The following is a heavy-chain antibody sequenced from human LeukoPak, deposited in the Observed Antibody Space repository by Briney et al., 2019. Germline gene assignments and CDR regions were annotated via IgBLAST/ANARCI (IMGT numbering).Heavy chain of an antibody. D-gene: IGHD6-19*01. CDR1: GGTFSSYA. CDR3: ATDLREAVAGTDYYYYGMDV. Sequence: SVKVSCKASGGTFSSYAISWVRQAPGQGLEWMGGIIPIFGTANYAQKFQGRVTMTEDTSTDTAYMELSSLRSEDTAVYYCATDLREAVAGTDYYYYGMDVWGQGTTVTVSS. V-gene: IGHV1-69*06. CDR2: IIPIFGTA. J-gene: IGHJ6*02.